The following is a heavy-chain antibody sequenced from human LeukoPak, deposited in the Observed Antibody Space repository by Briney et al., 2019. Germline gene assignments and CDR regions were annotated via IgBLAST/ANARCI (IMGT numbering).Heavy chain of an antibody. D-gene: IGHD1-26*01. Sequence: GASVKVSCKASGYTFGTHWMHWVRQAPGQGLEWMGIINTSGDFRSYAQKFQGRVTVTRDMSTRTVYMELSDLEPEDTAVYYCARDYSGEWEQLTGWWFDPWGQGTLVIVSS. CDR3: ARDYSGEWEQLTGWWFDP. V-gene: IGHV1-46*01. J-gene: IGHJ5*02. CDR2: INTSGDFR. CDR1: GYTFGTHW.